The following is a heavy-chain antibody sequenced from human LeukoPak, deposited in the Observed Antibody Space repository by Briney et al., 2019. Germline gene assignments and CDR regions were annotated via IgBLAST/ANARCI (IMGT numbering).Heavy chain of an antibody. D-gene: IGHD3-9*01. CDR2: IRYDGSNK. V-gene: IGHV3-30*02. J-gene: IGHJ6*02. CDR1: GFTFSSYG. Sequence: GGSLRLSCAASGFTFSSYGMHWVRQAPGKGLEWVAFIRYDGSNKYYADSVKGRFTISRDNSKNTLYLQMNSLRAEDTAVYYCAKDPGILTGYQLYYYYYYGMDVWGQGTTVTVSS. CDR3: AKDPGILTGYQLYYYYYYGMDV.